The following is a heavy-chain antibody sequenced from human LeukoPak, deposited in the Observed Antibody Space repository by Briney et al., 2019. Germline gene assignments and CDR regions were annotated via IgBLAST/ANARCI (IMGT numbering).Heavy chain of an antibody. CDR3: AREVAGGSNYYGSDP. CDR2: INHSGST. V-gene: IGHV4-34*01. D-gene: IGHD3-10*01. J-gene: IGHJ5*02. CDR1: GGSFSGYY. Sequence: SETLSLTCAVYGGSFSGYYWSWVRQPPGKGLEWIGEINHSGSTNYNPSLKSRVTISVDTSKNQFSLKLSSVTAADTAVYYCAREVAGGSNYYGSDPWGQGTLVTVSS.